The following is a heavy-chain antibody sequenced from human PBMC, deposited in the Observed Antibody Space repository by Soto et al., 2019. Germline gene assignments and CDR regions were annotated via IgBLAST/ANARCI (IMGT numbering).Heavy chain of an antibody. V-gene: IGHV3-23*01. D-gene: IGHD3-22*01. CDR2: ISGDGGTT. Sequence: EVQLLESGGGLVQPGGSLTLSCAGSGFTFNSHAMSWVRQAPGKGLKWVSVISGDGGTTYYADSVKGRFTTSRDNSKNTVFLHINSLTAEDKAVYYCAKGLYIGGYYYDYWGQGTLVAVSS. J-gene: IGHJ4*02. CDR1: GFTFNSHA. CDR3: AKGLYIGGYYYDY.